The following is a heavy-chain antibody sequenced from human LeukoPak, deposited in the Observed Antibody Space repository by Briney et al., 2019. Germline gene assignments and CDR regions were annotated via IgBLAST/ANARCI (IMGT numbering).Heavy chain of an antibody. Sequence: ASVKVSCKASGYTFTGYYMHWVRQAPGQGLEWLGWINPNSGGTNYAQKFQGWVTMTRDTSISTAYMELSRLRSDDTAVYYCARGSFDPTFNTYYFDYWGQGTLVTVSS. D-gene: IGHD3-9*01. J-gene: IGHJ4*02. CDR2: INPNSGGT. V-gene: IGHV1-2*04. CDR3: ARGSFDPTFNTYYFDY. CDR1: GYTFTGYY.